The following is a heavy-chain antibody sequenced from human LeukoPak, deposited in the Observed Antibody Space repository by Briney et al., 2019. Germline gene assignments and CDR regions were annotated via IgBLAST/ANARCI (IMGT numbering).Heavy chain of an antibody. Sequence: SETLSLTCAVYGGSFSGHYWSWIRQPPGKGLEWIGEINHSGSTNYNPSLKSRVTISVDTSKNQFSLKLSSVTAADTAVYYCASGRYRGSLDYWGQGALVTVSS. CDR3: ASGRYRGSLDY. J-gene: IGHJ4*02. D-gene: IGHD3-16*02. V-gene: IGHV4-34*01. CDR1: GGSFSGHY. CDR2: INHSGST.